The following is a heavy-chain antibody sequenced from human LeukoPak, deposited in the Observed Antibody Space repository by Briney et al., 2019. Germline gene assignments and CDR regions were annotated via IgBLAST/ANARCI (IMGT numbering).Heavy chain of an antibody. CDR2: ISYDGSNK. V-gene: IGHV3-30*03. CDR1: GFTFSSYG. Sequence: PGGSLRLSCAASGFTFSSYGMHWVRQAPGKGLEWVAVISYDGSNKYYADSVKGRFTISRDNSKNTLYLQMNSLRAEDTAVYYCARAPHGMDVWGQGTTVTVSS. J-gene: IGHJ6*02. CDR3: ARAPHGMDV.